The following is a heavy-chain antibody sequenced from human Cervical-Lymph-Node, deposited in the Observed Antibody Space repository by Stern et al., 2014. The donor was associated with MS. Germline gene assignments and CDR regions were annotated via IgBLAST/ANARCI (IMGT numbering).Heavy chain of an antibody. CDR3: ASPPPRRKWDDPNYGMDV. J-gene: IGHJ6*02. CDR2: IYPDDSDI. Sequence: VQLVQSGAEVKKPGESLKISCKGSGYTFTNNWIAWVRQMPGKGLEWMGIIYPDDSDIRYSPSLQGQVTISADKSIRTAYLPWSSLKAADSAVYYCASPPPRRKWDDPNYGMDVWGQGTTVTVSS. CDR1: GYTFTNNW. V-gene: IGHV5-51*03. D-gene: IGHD1-1*01.